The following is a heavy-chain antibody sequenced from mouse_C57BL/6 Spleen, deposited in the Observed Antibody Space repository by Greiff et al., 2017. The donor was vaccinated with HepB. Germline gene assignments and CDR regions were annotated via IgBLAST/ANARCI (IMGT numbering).Heavy chain of an antibody. CDR3: TKLLTTVVEGYFDV. J-gene: IGHJ1*03. CDR2: IDPETGGT. CDR1: GYTFTDYE. V-gene: IGHV1-15*01. Sequence: SGAELVRPGASVTLSCKASGYTFTDYEMHWVKQTPVHGLEWIGAIDPETGGTAYNQKFKGKAILTADKSSSTAYMELRSLTSEDSAVYYCTKLLTTVVEGYFDVWGTGTTVTVSS. D-gene: IGHD1-1*01.